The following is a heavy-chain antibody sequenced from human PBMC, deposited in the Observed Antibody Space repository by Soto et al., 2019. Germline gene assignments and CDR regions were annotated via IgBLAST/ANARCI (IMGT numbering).Heavy chain of an antibody. V-gene: IGHV3-30*18. Sequence: QVQLVESGGGVVQPGRSLRLSCAGSGFTFSSYGMHWVRQAPGKGLEWVAVISYDGSNKYYADSVKGRFTISRDNSKNTLYLQMNSLRAEDTAVYYCAKDRIAVAAPGAFDIWGQGTMVTVSS. CDR1: GFTFSSYG. D-gene: IGHD6-19*01. J-gene: IGHJ3*02. CDR2: ISYDGSNK. CDR3: AKDRIAVAAPGAFDI.